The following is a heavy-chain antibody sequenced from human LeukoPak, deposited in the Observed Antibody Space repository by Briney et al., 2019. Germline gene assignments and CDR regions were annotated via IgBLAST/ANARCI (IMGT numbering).Heavy chain of an antibody. J-gene: IGHJ4*02. CDR2: INHSGST. D-gene: IGHD3-16*02. V-gene: IGHV4-34*01. Sequence: SETLSLTCAVYGGSFSGYYWSWIRQPPGKGLEWIGEINHSGSTNYNPSLKSRVTISVDTSKNQFSLKLSSVTAADTAVYYCARGRTYDYVWGSYRYTVWGQGTLVTVSS. CDR1: GGSFSGYY. CDR3: ARGRTYDYVWGSYRYTV.